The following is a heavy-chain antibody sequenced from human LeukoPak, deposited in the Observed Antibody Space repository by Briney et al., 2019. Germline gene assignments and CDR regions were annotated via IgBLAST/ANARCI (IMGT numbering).Heavy chain of an antibody. CDR1: GYTFTGYY. CDR2: INPNSGGT. V-gene: IGHV1-2*04. Sequence: ASVKVSCKASGYTFTGYYMHWVRQAPGQGLEWMGWINPNSGGTNYAQKFQGWVTMTRDTSISTAYMELSRLRSDDTAVYYCAREFTMVRGVPGDYYYGMDVWGQGTTVTVSS. CDR3: AREFTMVRGVPGDYYYGMDV. D-gene: IGHD3-10*01. J-gene: IGHJ6*02.